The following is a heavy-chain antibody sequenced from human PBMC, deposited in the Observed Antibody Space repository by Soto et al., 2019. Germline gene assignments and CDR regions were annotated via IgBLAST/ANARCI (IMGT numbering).Heavy chain of an antibody. D-gene: IGHD3-9*01. CDR2: IWFDGSNK. CDR1: GFTFSSYG. Sequence: QVQLVESGGGVVQPGRSLRLSCAASGFTFSSYGMHWVRQAPGKGLEWVAVIWFDGSNKYYADSVKGRYTISRDNSKNTLYLQMNSLRAEDTAVYYCARVFDTYYFDSWGQGTLVTVSS. J-gene: IGHJ4*02. V-gene: IGHV3-33*01. CDR3: ARVFDTYYFDS.